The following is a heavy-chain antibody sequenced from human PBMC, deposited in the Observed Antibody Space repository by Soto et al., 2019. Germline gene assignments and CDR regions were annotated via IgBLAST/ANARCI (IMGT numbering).Heavy chain of an antibody. CDR3: AKNQERELPRVIDF. CDR2: LNGGTGQT. D-gene: IGHD1-7*01. V-gene: IGHV1-3*01. CDR1: GYTFSTYG. J-gene: IGHJ4*02. Sequence: ASVKVSCKASGYTFSTYGMHWVRQAPGQSLEWMGWLNGGTGQTRNSQRFQDRVIITRDTSASTGYMELSSLRAEDTALYYCAKNQERELPRVIDFWGQGTLVTVSS.